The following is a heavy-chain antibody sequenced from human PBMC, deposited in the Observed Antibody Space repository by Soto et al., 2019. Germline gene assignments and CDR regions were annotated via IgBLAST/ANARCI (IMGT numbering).Heavy chain of an antibody. CDR3: ARHRAYNWNDAPSYFDP. CDR2: IIPIFAPA. Sequence: GASVKVSCKASGVTFTNSAISWVRQAPGQGLEWMGGIIPIFAPANYAQRFQGRVTITADESTSTAYLELSSLRSEDTAVYYCARHRAYNWNDAPSYFDPWGQGTLVTVSS. CDR1: GVTFTNSA. J-gene: IGHJ5*02. V-gene: IGHV1-69*13. D-gene: IGHD1-1*01.